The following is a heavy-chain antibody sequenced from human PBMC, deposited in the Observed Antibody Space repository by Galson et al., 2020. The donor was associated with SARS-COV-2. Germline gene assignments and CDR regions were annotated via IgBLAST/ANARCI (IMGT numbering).Heavy chain of an antibody. CDR2: IYYSGST. V-gene: IGHV4-39*07. CDR3: ARAPRSTIVGVVHSHVHCFDL. J-gene: IGHJ5*02. D-gene: IGHD3-3*01. Sequence: SETLSLTCTVSGGSISSSSYYWGWNRQPTGQGLEWIVSIYYSGSTYSNPSLKSRVTISVDTSKNQFSLKLSSVTAADTAVYYCARAPRSTIVGVVHSHVHCFDLWGQGTLVTVSS. CDR1: GGSISSSSYY.